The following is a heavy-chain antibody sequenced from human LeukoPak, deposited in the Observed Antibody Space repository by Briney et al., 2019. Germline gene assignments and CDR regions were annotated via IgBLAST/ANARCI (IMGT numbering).Heavy chain of an antibody. D-gene: IGHD6-13*01. V-gene: IGHV4-34*01. J-gene: IGHJ5*02. CDR3: ARSGYSSSWYVRGWFDP. CDR1: GGSFSGYY. CDR2: INHSGST. Sequence: SETLSLTCAVYGGSFSGYYWSWIRQPPGKGLEWIGEINHSGSTNYNPSLKSRVTISVDTSKNQFSLKLSSVTAADTAVHYCARSGYSSSWYVRGWFDPWGQGTLVTVSS.